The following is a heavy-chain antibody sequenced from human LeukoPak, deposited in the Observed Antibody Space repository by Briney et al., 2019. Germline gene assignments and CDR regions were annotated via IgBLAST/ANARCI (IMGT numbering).Heavy chain of an antibody. D-gene: IGHD3-22*01. J-gene: IGHJ4*02. CDR2: INHSGST. CDR3: ARRRITIIVVVTPFDY. V-gene: IGHV4-34*01. CDR1: GGSFSGYY. Sequence: SETLSLTCAVYGGSFSGYYWSWIRQPPGKGLEWVGEINHSGSTNYNPSLKSRVTISVDTSKNQFSLKLSSVTAADTAVYYCARRRITIIVVVTPFDYWSQGTLVTVSS.